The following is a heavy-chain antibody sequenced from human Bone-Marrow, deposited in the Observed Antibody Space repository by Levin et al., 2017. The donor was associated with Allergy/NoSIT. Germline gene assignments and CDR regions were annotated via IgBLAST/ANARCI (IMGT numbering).Heavy chain of an antibody. J-gene: IGHJ4*02. CDR1: GFTFTNYY. CDR3: ARVLGHCINDLCLYNDY. Sequence: GGSLRLSCAASGFTFTNYYMSWIRQAPGQGLEWVSHISSNSRKIYYADSVKGRFVISRDNAKKSLSLQMNNLRPDDTAVYYCARVLGHCINDLCLYNDYWGQGTLVTASS. D-gene: IGHD2-8*01. CDR2: ISSNSRKI. V-gene: IGHV3-11*01.